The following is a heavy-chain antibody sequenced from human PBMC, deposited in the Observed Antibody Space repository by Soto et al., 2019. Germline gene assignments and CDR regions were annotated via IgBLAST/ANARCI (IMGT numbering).Heavy chain of an antibody. CDR1: GGSISSGGYY. V-gene: IGHV4-31*03. J-gene: IGHJ5*02. CDR3: ARGTSSSSWYRWFDP. CDR2: IYYSGST. D-gene: IGHD6-13*01. Sequence: PSETLSLTCTVSGGSISSGGYYWSWIRQHPGKGLEWIGYIYYSGSTYYNPSLKSRVTISVDTSKNQFSLKLSSVTAADTAVYYCARGTSSSSWYRWFDPWGQGTLVTVSS.